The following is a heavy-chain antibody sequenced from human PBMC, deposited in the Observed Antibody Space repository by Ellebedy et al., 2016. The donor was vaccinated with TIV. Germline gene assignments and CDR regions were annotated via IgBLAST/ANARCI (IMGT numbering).Heavy chain of an antibody. D-gene: IGHD1-14*01. V-gene: IGHV3-23*01. CDR1: GFTFSSYA. J-gene: IGHJ6*02. Sequence: GESLKISCAASGFTFSSYAMSWVRQAPGKGLEWVSGISSSGGSTYYADSVKGRFTISRDNSKNTLYLQMNSLRAEDTAVYYCANVEVAGTYYYYGMDVWGQGTTVTVSS. CDR2: ISSSGGST. CDR3: ANVEVAGTYYYYGMDV.